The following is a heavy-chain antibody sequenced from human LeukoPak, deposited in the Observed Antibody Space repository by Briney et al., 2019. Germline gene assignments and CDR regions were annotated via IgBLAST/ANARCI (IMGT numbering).Heavy chain of an antibody. V-gene: IGHV3-30-3*01. D-gene: IGHD6-19*01. CDR2: ISYDGSNK. CDR3: AKEQWLAPPDY. Sequence: PGGSLRLSCAASGFTFSSYAMHWVRQAPGKGLEWVAVISYDGSNKYYADSVKGRFTISRDNSKNTLYLQMNSLRAEDTAVYYCAKEQWLAPPDYWGQGTLVTVTS. CDR1: GFTFSSYA. J-gene: IGHJ4*02.